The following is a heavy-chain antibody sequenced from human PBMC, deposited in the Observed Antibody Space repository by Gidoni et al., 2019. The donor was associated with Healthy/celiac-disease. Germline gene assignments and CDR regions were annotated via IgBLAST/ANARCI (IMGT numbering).Heavy chain of an antibody. CDR3: AKDSRDYSNLVPTTRNWFDP. Sequence: EVQLLESGGGLVQPGGSLRLSCAASGFTFSRYAMRWVRQAPGKGLEWVSAISGNGGSTYYADSVKSRFTISSDNSKNTLYLQINSLRAEDTAVYYCAKDSRDYSNLVPTTRNWFDPWGQGTLVTVAS. V-gene: IGHV3-23*01. CDR2: ISGNGGST. J-gene: IGHJ5*02. CDR1: GFTFSRYA. D-gene: IGHD4-4*01.